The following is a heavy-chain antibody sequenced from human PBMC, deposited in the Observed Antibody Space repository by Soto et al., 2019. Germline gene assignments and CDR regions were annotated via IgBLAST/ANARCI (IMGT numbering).Heavy chain of an antibody. CDR3: ARFRAADIAMGYYYYYYGMDV. D-gene: IGHD3-10*01. CDR2: INPSGGST. CDR1: GYTFTSYY. J-gene: IGHJ6*02. Sequence: ASVKVSCKASGYTFTSYYMHWVRQAPGQGLEWMGIINPSGGSTSYAQKFQGRVTMTRDTSTSTVYMELSSLRSEDTAVYYCARFRAADIAMGYYYYYYGMDVWGQGSTVPVSS. V-gene: IGHV1-46*01.